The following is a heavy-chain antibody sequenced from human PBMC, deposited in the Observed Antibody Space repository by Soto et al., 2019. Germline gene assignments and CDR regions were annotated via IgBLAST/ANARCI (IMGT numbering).Heavy chain of an antibody. Sequence: ASVKVSCEASGYTFTSYGISWVRQAPGQGLEWMGWISAYNGNTNYAQKLQGRVTMTTDTSTSTAYMELRSLRSDDTAVYYCARDLWGITIFGVASYYFDYWGQGTLVTVSS. V-gene: IGHV1-18*01. CDR3: ARDLWGITIFGVASYYFDY. CDR2: ISAYNGNT. D-gene: IGHD3-3*01. CDR1: GYTFTSYG. J-gene: IGHJ4*02.